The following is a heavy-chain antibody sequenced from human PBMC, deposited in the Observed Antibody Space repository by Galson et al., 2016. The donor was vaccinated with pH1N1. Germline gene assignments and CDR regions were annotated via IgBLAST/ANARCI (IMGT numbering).Heavy chain of an antibody. Sequence: SVKVSCKASGYSVTRYYMHWVRQAPGQGLEWMGIIDPSAGTTTYSQKFQGRIRLTRDTYTNSVHMELSTLRPDDSAIYFCARRYYFDYWGPGTLVTVSS. CDR2: IDPSAGTT. J-gene: IGHJ4*02. CDR3: ARRYYFDY. CDR1: GYSVTRYY. V-gene: IGHV1-46*01.